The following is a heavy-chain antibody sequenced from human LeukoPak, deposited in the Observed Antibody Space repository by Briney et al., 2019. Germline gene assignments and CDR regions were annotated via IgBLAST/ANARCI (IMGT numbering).Heavy chain of an antibody. V-gene: IGHV3-30*03. CDR2: ISYDGSNK. CDR3: ARQTAQGYYFDY. CDR1: DFIFTKYW. Sequence: GGSLRLSCLASDFIFTKYWMTWVRQAPGKGLEWVAVISYDGSNKYYADSVKGRFTISRDNSKNTLYLQMNSLRAEDTAVYYCARQTAQGYYFDYWGQGTLVTVSS. D-gene: IGHD2-21*02. J-gene: IGHJ4*02.